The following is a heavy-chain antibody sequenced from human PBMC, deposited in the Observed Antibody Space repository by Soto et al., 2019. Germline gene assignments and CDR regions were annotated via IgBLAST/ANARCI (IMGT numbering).Heavy chain of an antibody. J-gene: IGHJ6*02. CDR2: IYYSGST. V-gene: IGHV4-39*01. CDR1: GGSISSSSYY. D-gene: IGHD5-18*01. CDR3: ARLVIELWLPYYYYGMDV. Sequence: QLQLQESGPGLVKPSETLSLTCTVSGGSISSSSYYWGWIRQPPGKGLEWIGSIYYSGSTYYNPSLESRATISVDTSKNQFSLKLSSVTAADTAVYYCARLVIELWLPYYYYGMDVWGQGTTVTVSS.